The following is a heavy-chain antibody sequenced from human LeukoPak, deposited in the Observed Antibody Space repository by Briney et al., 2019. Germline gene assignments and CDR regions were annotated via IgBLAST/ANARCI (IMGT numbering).Heavy chain of an antibody. CDR1: GFTFSSYS. J-gene: IGHJ4*02. CDR2: ISSSGSTI. V-gene: IGHV3-48*04. CDR3: ARARYCSGGSCFATFDY. D-gene: IGHD2-15*01. Sequence: GGSLRLSCAASGFTFSSYSMNWVRQAPGKGLEWVSYISSSGSTIYYADSVKGRFTISRDNAKNSLYLQMNSLRAEDTAVYYCARARYCSGGSCFATFDYWGQGTLVTVSS.